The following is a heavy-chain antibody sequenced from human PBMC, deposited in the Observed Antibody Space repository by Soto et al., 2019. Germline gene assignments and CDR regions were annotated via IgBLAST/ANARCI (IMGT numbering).Heavy chain of an antibody. Sequence: GASVTVSCKDSGYTFTRYGISGVRQAPGQGLEWMGWISAYNGNTNYAQKLQGRVTMTTDTSTSTAYMELRSLRSDDTAVYYCARELGDFWSGYHNWFDPWGQGTLVTVS. CDR1: GYTFTRYG. D-gene: IGHD3-3*01. V-gene: IGHV1-18*01. CDR3: ARELGDFWSGYHNWFDP. CDR2: ISAYNGNT. J-gene: IGHJ5*02.